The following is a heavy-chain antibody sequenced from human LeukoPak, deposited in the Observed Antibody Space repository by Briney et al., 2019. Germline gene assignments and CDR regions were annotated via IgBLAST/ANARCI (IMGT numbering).Heavy chain of an antibody. CDR3: AKTQRVSGYYEPQDAFDI. J-gene: IGHJ3*02. CDR2: ISYDGSNK. D-gene: IGHD3-22*01. Sequence: PGRSLRLSCAASGFTFSSYGMHWVRQAPGKGLEWVAVISYDGSNKYYADSVKGRFTISRDNSKNTLYLQMNSLRAEDTAVYYCAKTQRVSGYYEPQDAFDIWGQGTMVTVSS. CDR1: GFTFSSYG. V-gene: IGHV3-30*18.